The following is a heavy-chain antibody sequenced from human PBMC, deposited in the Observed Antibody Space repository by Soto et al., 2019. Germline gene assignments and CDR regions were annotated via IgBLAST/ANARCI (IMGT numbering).Heavy chain of an antibody. Sequence: QVQLVESGGGVVQPGRSLRLSCAASGFTFSSYGMHWVRQAPGKGLEWVAVISYDGSNKDYADSVKGRFTISRDNSKNTLYLQMNSLRAEDTAVYYCAKDAFMTPHRWLQFGYFDYWGQGTLVTVSS. J-gene: IGHJ4*02. CDR3: AKDAFMTPHRWLQFGYFDY. CDR2: ISYDGSNK. V-gene: IGHV3-30*18. CDR1: GFTFSSYG. D-gene: IGHD5-12*01.